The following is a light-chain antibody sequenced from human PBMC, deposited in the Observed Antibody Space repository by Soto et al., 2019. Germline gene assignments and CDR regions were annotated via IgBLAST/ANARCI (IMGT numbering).Light chain of an antibody. J-gene: IGLJ1*01. CDR2: EVS. V-gene: IGLV2-23*02. Sequence: ELTQAASVSGLPGQSITISCTGTSSDVGSYNLVSWYQQHPGKAPKLMIYEVSKRPSGVSNRFSGSKSGNTASLTISGLQAEDEADYYCCSYAGSSTYVFGTGTKVTVL. CDR3: CSYAGSSTYV. CDR1: SSDVGSYNL.